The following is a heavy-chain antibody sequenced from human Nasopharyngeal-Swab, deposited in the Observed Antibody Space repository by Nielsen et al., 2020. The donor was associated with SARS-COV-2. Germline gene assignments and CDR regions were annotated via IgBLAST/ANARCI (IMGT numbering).Heavy chain of an antibody. Sequence: SVKVSCKASGFTFTSSAVQWVRQARGQRLEWIGWIVVGSGNTNYAQKFQERVSITRDMSTRTAYMELSSLRSEDTAVYYCAAVDITGTTSPFDYWGQGTLLTVSS. V-gene: IGHV1-58*01. CDR2: IVVGSGNT. CDR3: AAVDITGTTSPFDY. D-gene: IGHD1-7*01. CDR1: GFTFTSSA. J-gene: IGHJ4*02.